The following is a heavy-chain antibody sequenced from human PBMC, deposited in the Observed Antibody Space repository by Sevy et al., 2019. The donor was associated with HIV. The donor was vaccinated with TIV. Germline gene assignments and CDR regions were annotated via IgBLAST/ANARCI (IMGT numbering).Heavy chain of an antibody. CDR3: ARGATAMVPLDY. Sequence: ASVKVSCKASGYTFTGYYMHWVRQAPGQGLEWMGWINPNSGGTNYALKFQGRVTMTRDTSISTAYMELSRLGSADTAVYYCARGATAMVPLDYWGQGTLVTVSS. CDR1: GYTFTGYY. J-gene: IGHJ4*02. V-gene: IGHV1-2*02. D-gene: IGHD5-18*01. CDR2: INPNSGGT.